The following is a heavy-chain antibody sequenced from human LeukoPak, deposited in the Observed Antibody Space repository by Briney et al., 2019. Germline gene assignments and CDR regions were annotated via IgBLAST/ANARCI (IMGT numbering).Heavy chain of an antibody. Sequence: SVKVSCKASGGTFSSYAISWVRQAPGQGLEWMGGIIPIFGTANYAQKFQGRVTITADESTSTAYMELSSLRSEDTAVYYCARDGYYDFWSGYYKDNWLDPWGQGTLVTVSS. D-gene: IGHD3-3*01. V-gene: IGHV1-69*13. CDR3: ARDGYYDFWSGYYKDNWLDP. CDR1: GGTFSSYA. CDR2: IIPIFGTA. J-gene: IGHJ5*02.